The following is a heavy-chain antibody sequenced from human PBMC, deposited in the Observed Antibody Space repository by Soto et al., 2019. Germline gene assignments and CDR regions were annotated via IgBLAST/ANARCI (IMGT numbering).Heavy chain of an antibody. CDR1: GYSFTSYW. Sequence: GESLKISCKGSGYSFTSYWIGWVRQMPGKGLEWMGIIYPHDSDTRYSPSFQGQVTISADKSITSAHLQWSSLKASDTPMYYCARSPTASNGRFTYWGQGTRVTVSS. CDR3: ARSPTASNGRFTY. J-gene: IGHJ4*02. V-gene: IGHV5-51*01. CDR2: IYPHDSDT. D-gene: IGHD1-1*01.